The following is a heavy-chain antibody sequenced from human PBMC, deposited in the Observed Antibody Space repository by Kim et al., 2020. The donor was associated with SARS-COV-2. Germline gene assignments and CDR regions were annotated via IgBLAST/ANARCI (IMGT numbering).Heavy chain of an antibody. Sequence: SETLSLTCTVSGGSFSGYYWSWIRQPPGKGLEWIGEINQSGSTNYNPSLKSRIAISIDTSKNRFSPKLTSVTAADTAVYFCARASLFTLIVITGPNAFDIWGQGTTVTVSS. D-gene: IGHD3-22*01. CDR2: INQSGST. CDR3: ARASLFTLIVITGPNAFDI. V-gene: IGHV4-34*01. J-gene: IGHJ3*02. CDR1: GGSFSGYY.